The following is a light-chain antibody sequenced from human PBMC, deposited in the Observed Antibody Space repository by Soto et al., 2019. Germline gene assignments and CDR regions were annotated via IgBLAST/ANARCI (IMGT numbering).Light chain of an antibody. CDR1: SSNIGSNT. J-gene: IGLJ2*01. V-gene: IGLV1-44*01. CDR2: TNN. Sequence: QPVLTQPPSASGTPGQRVTLSCSGSSSNIGSNTVNWYQQLPGTAPKLLIYTNNQRPSGVPDRFSGSKSGTSASLAISGLQSEDEADYYCAAWDDSLNGLVFGGGTKVTVL. CDR3: AAWDDSLNGLV.